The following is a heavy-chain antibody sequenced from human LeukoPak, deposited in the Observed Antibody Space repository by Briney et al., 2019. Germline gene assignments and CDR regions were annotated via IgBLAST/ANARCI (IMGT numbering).Heavy chain of an antibody. D-gene: IGHD2-2*01. CDR1: GLPLSISG. Sequence: LTGGSLRLPCAASGLPLSISGVGWARPAPGKGLEWLSYITCDTVNMYMDSVKGRFNSSRDNAKNSLYLQMNSLREEDTAVYYCARDYCSSTSCHVARHFEYWGQGTLVTVSS. CDR2: ITCDTVNM. CDR3: ARDYCSSTSCHVARHFEY. J-gene: IGHJ4*02. V-gene: IGHV3-48*02.